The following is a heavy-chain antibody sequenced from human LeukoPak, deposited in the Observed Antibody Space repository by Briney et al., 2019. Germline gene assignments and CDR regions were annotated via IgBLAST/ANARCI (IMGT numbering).Heavy chain of an antibody. V-gene: IGHV3-7*05. J-gene: IGHJ4*02. CDR2: IKQDGSEK. CDR3: AKDVLGPSGY. CDR1: GFTFSDYW. Sequence: GGSLRLSCAASGFTFSDYWMSWVRQAPGKGLEWVANIKQDGSEKYYVDSVKGRFTTSRDNAKNSLYLQMNSLRAEDTAVYYCAKDVLGPSGYWGQGTLVTVSS. D-gene: IGHD3-16*01.